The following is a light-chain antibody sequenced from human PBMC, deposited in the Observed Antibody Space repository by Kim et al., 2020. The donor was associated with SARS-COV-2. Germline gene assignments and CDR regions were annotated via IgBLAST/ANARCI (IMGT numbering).Light chain of an antibody. CDR1: TGAVTSGQY. CDR2: DAN. J-gene: IGLJ2*01. V-gene: IGLV7-46*01. Sequence: PGGTVTVPGGASTGAVTSGQYPYWFQQKPGQAPRTLIYDANRKHSWTPARFSGSLLGGKAALTLSGAQPEDEADYYCLLFYGNIRIFGGGTQLTVL. CDR3: LLFYGNIRI.